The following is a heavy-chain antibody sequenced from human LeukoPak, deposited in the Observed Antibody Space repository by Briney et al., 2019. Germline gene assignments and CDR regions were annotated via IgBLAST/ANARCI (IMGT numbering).Heavy chain of an antibody. Sequence: HPGGSLRLSCAASGFTFSSYWMSWVRQAPGKGLEWVASIKEDGSEKYSVDSVKGRFTISRDNAKNSLYLQMNSLRAEDTPVYYCARDRSLGYCSSTSCYAPNWYFDLWGRGTLVNVSS. CDR3: ARDRSLGYCSSTSCYAPNWYFDL. D-gene: IGHD2-2*01. CDR1: GFTFSSYW. V-gene: IGHV3-7*03. CDR2: IKEDGSEK. J-gene: IGHJ2*01.